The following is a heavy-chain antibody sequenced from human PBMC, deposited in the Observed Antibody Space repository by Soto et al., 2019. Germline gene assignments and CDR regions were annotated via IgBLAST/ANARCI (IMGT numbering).Heavy chain of an antibody. J-gene: IGHJ4*02. CDR3: ARDPSRSAAALYYFDY. V-gene: IGHV4-4*02. CDR1: SGSISSSNW. D-gene: IGHD6-13*01. Sequence: SETLSLTCAVSSGSISSSNWWSWVRQPPGKGLEWIGEIYHSGSTNYNPSLKSRVTISVDKSKNQFSLKLSSVTAADTAVYYCARDPSRSAAALYYFDYWGQGTLVTVSS. CDR2: IYHSGST.